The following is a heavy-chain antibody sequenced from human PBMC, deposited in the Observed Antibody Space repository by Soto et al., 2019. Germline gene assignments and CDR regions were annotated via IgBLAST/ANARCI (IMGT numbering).Heavy chain of an antibody. D-gene: IGHD3-16*01. V-gene: IGHV4-30-4*01. CDR3: ARVPSPFDYYYSMDV. J-gene: IGHJ6*02. CDR2: IFSSGTT. Sequence: QVQLRESGPGLVMPSQTLSLTCTVSGDSIGSGNKYWSWIRQPPGKGLEWIGYIFSSGTTYYNPSLKSRLTMSLDASQNQFSLKLNSLTDADTAVYFCARVPSPFDYYYSMDVWGQVTTVTVSS. CDR1: GDSIGSGNKY.